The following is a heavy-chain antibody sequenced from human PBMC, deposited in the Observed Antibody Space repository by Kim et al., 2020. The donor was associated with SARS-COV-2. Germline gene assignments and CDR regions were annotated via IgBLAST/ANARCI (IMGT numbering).Heavy chain of an antibody. V-gene: IGHV3-7*01. CDR3: ARQSRLKSRLRLGELSLSLPYFDY. CDR2: IKQDGSEK. J-gene: IGHJ4*02. D-gene: IGHD3-16*02. CDR1: GFTFSSYW. Sequence: GGSLRLSCAASGFTFSSYWMSWVRQAPGKGLEWVANIKQDGSEKYYVDSVKGRFTISRDNAKNSLYLQMNSLRAEDTAVYYCARQSRLKSRLRLGELSLSLPYFDYWGQGTLVTVSS.